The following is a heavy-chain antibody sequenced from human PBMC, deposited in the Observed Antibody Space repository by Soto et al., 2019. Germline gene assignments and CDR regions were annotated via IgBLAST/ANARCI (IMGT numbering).Heavy chain of an antibody. CDR1: GYTLTSYL. CDR2: INPSDRST. J-gene: IGHJ4*02. Sequence: SVKVSCKASGYTLTSYLMHWVRQAPGQGLEWMGIINPSDRSTSYAQKFQGRVTMTRDTSTSTVYMEMRSLRSEDTAVYYCARRSSWILYYFDYWGQGTLVTVSS. D-gene: IGHD6-13*01. V-gene: IGHV1-46*01. CDR3: ARRSSWILYYFDY.